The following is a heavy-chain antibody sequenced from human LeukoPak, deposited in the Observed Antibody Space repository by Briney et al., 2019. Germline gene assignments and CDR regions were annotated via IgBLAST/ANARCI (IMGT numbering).Heavy chain of an antibody. CDR1: GFTFSHYG. J-gene: IGHJ4*02. D-gene: IGHD3-10*01. CDR2: ISGSGGST. CDR3: AKGRRDEKNYYGSGSYFYFDY. V-gene: IGHV3-23*01. Sequence: GGSLRLSCAASGFTFSHYGMSWVRQAPGKGLEWVSAISGSGGSTYYADSVKGRFTISRDNSKNTLYLQMNSLRAEDTAVYYCAKGRRDEKNYYGSGSYFYFDYWGQGTLVTVSS.